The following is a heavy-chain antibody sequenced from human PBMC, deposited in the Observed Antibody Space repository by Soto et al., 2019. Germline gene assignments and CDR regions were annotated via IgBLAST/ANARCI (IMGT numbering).Heavy chain of an antibody. D-gene: IGHD2-15*01. Sequence: GGSLRLSCAASGFTFSSYGMHWVRQAPGKGLEWVAVISYDGSNKYYADSVKGRFTISRDNSKNTLYLQMNSLRAEDTAVYYCAKDSLPCSGGSCYPMPSREPNGMDVWGKGTTVTVSS. CDR2: ISYDGSNK. V-gene: IGHV3-30*18. J-gene: IGHJ6*04. CDR3: AKDSLPCSGGSCYPMPSREPNGMDV. CDR1: GFTFSSYG.